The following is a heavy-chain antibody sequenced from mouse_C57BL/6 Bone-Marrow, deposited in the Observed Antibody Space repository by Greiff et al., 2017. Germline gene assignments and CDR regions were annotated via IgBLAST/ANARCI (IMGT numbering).Heavy chain of an antibody. CDR2: ISTRGSCT. D-gene: IGHD6-5*01. J-gene: IGHJ3*01. CDR3: ERHPFLLRSYALAY. V-gene: IGHV5-6*01. Sequence: VQREVSDGDLVKPGGSLKLSCEVSGFTFSSHTMSWMRQTPDKRLEWIGTISTRGSCTKYPDRVKGQVTMSGDKAKSTVYLQMSSLKSEDTAMYYCERHPFLLRSYALAYWGQGTLVTVSA. CDR1: GFTFSSHT.